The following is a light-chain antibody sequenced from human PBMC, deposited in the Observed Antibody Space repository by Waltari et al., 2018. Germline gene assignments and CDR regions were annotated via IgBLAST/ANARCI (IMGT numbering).Light chain of an antibody. Sequence: IVLTQSPATLSLSPGERATLSCRASQRVSSYLAWYQQKPGQVPRLLIYSASNRATGIPARFSGSGSGTDFTLSISSLEPEDFAVYYCQQRSSWPRTFGQGSKVEIK. CDR2: SAS. J-gene: IGKJ1*01. CDR1: QRVSSY. CDR3: QQRSSWPRT. V-gene: IGKV3-11*01.